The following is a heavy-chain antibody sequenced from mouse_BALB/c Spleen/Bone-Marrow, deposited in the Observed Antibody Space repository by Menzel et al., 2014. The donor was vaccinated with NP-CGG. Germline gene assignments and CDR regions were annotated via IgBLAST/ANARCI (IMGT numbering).Heavy chain of an antibody. Sequence: VQLQQSGPGLVKPSQFLSLTCTVTGYSITSDYAWNWIRQFPGNKLEWMGYISYSGSTSYNPSLKSRISITRDTSKNQFFLQLNSVTTEDTATYYCARGSLAYWYFDVWGAGTTVTVSS. CDR2: ISYSGST. CDR3: ARGSLAYWYFDV. J-gene: IGHJ1*01. CDR1: GYSITSDYA. V-gene: IGHV3-2*02. D-gene: IGHD4-1*01.